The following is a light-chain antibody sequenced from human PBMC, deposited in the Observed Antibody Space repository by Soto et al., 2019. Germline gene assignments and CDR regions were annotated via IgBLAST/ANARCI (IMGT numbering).Light chain of an antibody. Sequence: VLTQPPSVSGAPGQRVTIPCTGSSSNIGSFYDVHWYQQLPGTVPKLLIYGDNNRPSGVPDRFSGSKSGTAASLAITGLQAEDEADYYCQSYDNSLNHVVFGGGTKLTVL. J-gene: IGLJ2*01. V-gene: IGLV1-40*01. CDR1: SSNIGSFYD. CDR2: GDN. CDR3: QSYDNSLNHVV.